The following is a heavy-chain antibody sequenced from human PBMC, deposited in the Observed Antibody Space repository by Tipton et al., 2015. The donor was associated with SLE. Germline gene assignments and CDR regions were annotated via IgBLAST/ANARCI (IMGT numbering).Heavy chain of an antibody. V-gene: IGHV3-7*03. Sequence: SLRLSCAASGFTFSSSWMNWVRLPPGKGLEWVANINHDGSEKNYVDSVKGRFTISRDNVKNSLYLQMNSLRAEDTAVYHCSSPAILTGSWRFDFWGQGTLVTVSS. CDR1: GFTFSSSW. CDR3: SSPAILTGSWRFDF. J-gene: IGHJ4*02. D-gene: IGHD3-9*01. CDR2: INHDGSEK.